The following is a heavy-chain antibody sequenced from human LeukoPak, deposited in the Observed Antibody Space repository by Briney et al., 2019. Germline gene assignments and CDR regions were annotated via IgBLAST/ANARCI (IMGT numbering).Heavy chain of an antibody. CDR3: ARTFYGSGETSVPYRGGFDI. J-gene: IGHJ3*02. CDR1: GYTFTSYA. CDR2: INAGNGNT. D-gene: IGHD3-10*01. Sequence: ASVKVSCKASGYTFTSYAMHWVRQAPGQRLEWMGWINAGNGNTKYSQKFQGRVTITRDTSASTAYMELSSLRSEDTAVYYCARTFYGSGETSVPYRGGFDIWGQGTMVTVSS. V-gene: IGHV1-3*01.